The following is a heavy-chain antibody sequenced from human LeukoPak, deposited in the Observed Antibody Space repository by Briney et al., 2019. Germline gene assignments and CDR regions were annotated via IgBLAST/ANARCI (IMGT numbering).Heavy chain of an antibody. Sequence: PGGSLRLSCAASGLTFSGSAVHWVRQSSGKGLEWVGHIDKKDNLYATAYAESVKGRITISRDDSKDTAFLHMDSLKTEDTALYYCTRDRGTYNWFDPWGQGTLVTVSS. D-gene: IGHD2-15*01. CDR1: GLTFSGSA. V-gene: IGHV3-73*01. CDR2: IDKKDNLYAT. J-gene: IGHJ5*02. CDR3: TRDRGTYNWFDP.